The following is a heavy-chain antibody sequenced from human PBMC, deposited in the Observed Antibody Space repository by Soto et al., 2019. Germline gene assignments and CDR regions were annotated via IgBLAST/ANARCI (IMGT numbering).Heavy chain of an antibody. D-gene: IGHD5-12*01. CDR3: ARVLSGRDGYNLGY. CDR2: ISSSSSYI. Sequence: GGSLRLSCAASGFTFSSYSMNWVRQAPGKGLEWVSSISSSSSYIYYADSVKGRFTISRDNAKNSLYLQMNSQRAEDTAVYYCARVLSGRDGYNLGYWGQGTLVTVSS. J-gene: IGHJ4*02. CDR1: GFTFSSYS. V-gene: IGHV3-21*01.